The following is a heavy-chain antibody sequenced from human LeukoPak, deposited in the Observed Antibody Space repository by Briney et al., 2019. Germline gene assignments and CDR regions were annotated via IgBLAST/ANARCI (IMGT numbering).Heavy chain of an antibody. CDR2: IRSKADGETV. V-gene: IGHV3-15*01. J-gene: IGHJ4*02. CDR3: AKDPDSGYEWDY. CDR1: GFTFRNAW. Sequence: GESLKISCVVSGFTFRNAWMSWVRQAPGKGLEWVGRIRSKADGETVEYAAPVKGKFIISRDDSKNTLYLEMNSLRAEDTALYYCAKDPDSGYEWDYWGQGTLVTVSS. D-gene: IGHD5-12*01.